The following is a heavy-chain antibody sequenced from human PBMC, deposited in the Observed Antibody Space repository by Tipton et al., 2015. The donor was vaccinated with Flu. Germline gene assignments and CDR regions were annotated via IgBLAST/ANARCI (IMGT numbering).Heavy chain of an antibody. CDR1: GYTFTGYY. CDR3: ALSYYYYYYNMDV. V-gene: IGHV1-2*06. CDR2: INPNSGGT. J-gene: IGHJ6*02. Sequence: QLVQSGAEVKKPGASVKVSCKASGYTFTGYYMHWVRQAPGQGLEWMGRINPNSGGTSYAQKFQGRVTITADKSTSTSYMELSSLRSEDTAVYYCALSYYYYYYNMDVWGQGTTVTVSS. D-gene: IGHD3-16*02.